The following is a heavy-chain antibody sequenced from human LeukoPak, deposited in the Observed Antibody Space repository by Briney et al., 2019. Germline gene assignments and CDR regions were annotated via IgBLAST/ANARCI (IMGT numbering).Heavy chain of an antibody. CDR1: GGTFSSYA. D-gene: IGHD3-22*01. Sequence: ASVKVSCKASGGTFSSYAISWVRQAPGQGLEWMGRIIPIFGIANYAQKFQGRVTITADKSTSTAYMELSSLRSEDPAVYYCAREGGQYYYDNSGYFDYWGQGTLVTVSS. CDR3: AREGGQYYYDNSGYFDY. CDR2: IIPIFGIA. J-gene: IGHJ4*02. V-gene: IGHV1-69*04.